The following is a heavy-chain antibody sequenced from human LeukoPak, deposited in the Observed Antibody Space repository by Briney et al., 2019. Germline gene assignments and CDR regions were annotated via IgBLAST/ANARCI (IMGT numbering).Heavy chain of an antibody. CDR3: ARGRTDDTAMADYYGMDV. Sequence: SVKVSCKASGGTFSSYAISWVRQAPGQGLEWMGGIIPIFGTANYAQKFQGRVTITADESTSTAYMELSSLRSEDTAVYYCARGRTDDTAMADYYGMDVWGQGTTVTVSS. CDR1: GGTFSSYA. CDR2: IIPIFGTA. J-gene: IGHJ6*02. D-gene: IGHD5-18*01. V-gene: IGHV1-69*13.